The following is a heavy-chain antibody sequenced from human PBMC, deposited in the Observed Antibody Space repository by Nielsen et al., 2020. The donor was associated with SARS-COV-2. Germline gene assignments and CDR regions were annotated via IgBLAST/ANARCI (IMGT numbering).Heavy chain of an antibody. Sequence: WVRQAPGQGLEWMGWMNPNRGNTGYAQKFQGRVTMTRNTSISTAYMELSSLRSEDTAVYYCARGVSSWGQGTLVTVSS. CDR2: MNPNRGNT. CDR3: ARGVSS. V-gene: IGHV1-8*01. J-gene: IGHJ4*02. D-gene: IGHD6-13*01.